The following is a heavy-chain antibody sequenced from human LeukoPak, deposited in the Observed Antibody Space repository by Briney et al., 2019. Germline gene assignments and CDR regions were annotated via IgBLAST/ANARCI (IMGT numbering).Heavy chain of an antibody. J-gene: IGHJ6*02. CDR1: GFTFDDYA. CDR3: AKGVRLVPHYYYYYGMDV. D-gene: IGHD3-9*01. Sequence: SGGSLRLSCAASGFTFDDYAMHWVRQAPGKGLEWVSGISWNSDSIGYADSVKGRFTISRDNAENSLCLQMNSLRAEDTALYYCAKGVRLVPHYYYYYGMDVWGQGTTVTVSS. CDR2: ISWNSDSI. V-gene: IGHV3-9*01.